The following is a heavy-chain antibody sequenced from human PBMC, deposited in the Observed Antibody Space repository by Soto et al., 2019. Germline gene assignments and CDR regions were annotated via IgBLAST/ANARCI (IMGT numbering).Heavy chain of an antibody. J-gene: IGHJ6*02. V-gene: IGHV3-33*01. Sequence: PGGSLRLSCAASGFTFSSYGMHWVRQAPGKGLEWVAVIWYDGGNKYYADSVKGRFTISRDNSKNTLYLQMNSLRAEDTAVYYCASDINNEYDILAGPYDGMDVWGQGTTVTVSS. D-gene: IGHD3-9*01. CDR2: IWYDGGNK. CDR3: ASDINNEYDILAGPYDGMDV. CDR1: GFTFSSYG.